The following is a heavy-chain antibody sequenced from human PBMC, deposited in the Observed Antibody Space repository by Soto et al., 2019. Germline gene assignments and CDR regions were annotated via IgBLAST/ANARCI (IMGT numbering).Heavy chain of an antibody. Sequence: GGSLRLSCAASGFTFSSYSMNRVRQAPGKGLEWVSYISSSSSTIYYADSVKGRFTISRDNAKNSLYLQMNSLRAEDTAVYYCARDPYYGAIDYWGLGTLVTVSS. CDR3: ARDPYYGAIDY. D-gene: IGHD3-10*01. CDR1: GFTFSSYS. CDR2: ISSSSSTI. V-gene: IGHV3-48*01. J-gene: IGHJ4*02.